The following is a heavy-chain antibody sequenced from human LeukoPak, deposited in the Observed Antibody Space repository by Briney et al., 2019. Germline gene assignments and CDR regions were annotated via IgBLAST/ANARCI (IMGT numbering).Heavy chain of an antibody. J-gene: IGHJ4*02. CDR1: GFTFSSYA. V-gene: IGHV3-23*01. CDR3: AKDWGYSTSQGYYFDY. D-gene: IGHD6-13*01. CDR2: ISGSGVAT. Sequence: GGSLRLSCAASGFTFSSYAVSWVRQAPGKGLEWVSSISGSGVATYSADSVKGRFTISRDNSKNTLYLQMNSLRAEDTAVYYCAKDWGYSTSQGYYFDYWGQGTVVSVSS.